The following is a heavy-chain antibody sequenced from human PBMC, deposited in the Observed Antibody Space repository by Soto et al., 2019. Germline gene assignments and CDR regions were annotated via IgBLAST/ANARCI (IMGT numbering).Heavy chain of an antibody. J-gene: IGHJ4*02. CDR1: GFTFSSYS. Sequence: EVQLVESGGGLVKPGGSLRLSCVGSGFTFSSYSMCWVHQAPGKGLEWVSSISSGSTYIYYPDSVKGRFTVSRDNAKNSLYLQMDSLRAEDTAVYFCARDRGANDYWGQGTLVTVSS. D-gene: IGHD3-10*01. CDR3: ARDRGANDY. CDR2: ISSGSTYI. V-gene: IGHV3-21*01.